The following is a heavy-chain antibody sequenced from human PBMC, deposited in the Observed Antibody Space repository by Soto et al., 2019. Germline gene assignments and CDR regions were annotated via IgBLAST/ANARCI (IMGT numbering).Heavy chain of an antibody. Sequence: QVQLVQSGAEVKKPGSSVKVSCKASGGTFSSNTISWVRQAPGQGLEWMGRIIPILGIANYAQKFQGRVTITADKSTSTAYMELSSLRSEDTAVYYCARDRTTVTTDYYYYGMDVWGQGTTVTVSS. CDR3: ARDRTTVTTDYYYYGMDV. J-gene: IGHJ6*02. CDR2: IIPILGIA. V-gene: IGHV1-69*08. CDR1: GGTFSSNT. D-gene: IGHD4-17*01.